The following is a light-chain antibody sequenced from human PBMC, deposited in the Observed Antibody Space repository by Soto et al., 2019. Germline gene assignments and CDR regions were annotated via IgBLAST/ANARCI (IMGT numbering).Light chain of an antibody. CDR2: YDS. CDR1: NIGDKR. J-gene: IGLJ1*01. Sequence: SYELTQPPSVSVAPEKTTTITCGGNNIGDKRVHWYRQKSGQAPVLLISYDSDRPSGIPERFSGSNSGNTATLTISRVEVGDEADYYCQVWDIMTDNYVFGGGTKVTVL. CDR3: QVWDIMTDNYV. V-gene: IGLV3-21*04.